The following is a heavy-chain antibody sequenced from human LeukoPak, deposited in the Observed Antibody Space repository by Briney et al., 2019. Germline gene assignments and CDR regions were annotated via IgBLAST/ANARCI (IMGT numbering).Heavy chain of an antibody. J-gene: IGHJ4*02. Sequence: GGSLRLSCAAAGLTFSNYGMHWVRQAPGKGLQWVAYIRYDGRNKYSADSVKGRFTIYRDDSKSTLYLQMNSLRPEDTAVYYCAKGGSNNWSFDNWGQGTLVTVSS. V-gene: IGHV3-30*02. CDR1: GLTFSNYG. D-gene: IGHD1-1*01. CDR2: IRYDGRNK. CDR3: AKGGSNNWSFDN.